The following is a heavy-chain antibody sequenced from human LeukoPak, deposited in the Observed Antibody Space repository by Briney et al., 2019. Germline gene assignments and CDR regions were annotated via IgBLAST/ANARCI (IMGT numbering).Heavy chain of an antibody. CDR3: AREWFLDY. CDR2: IYPGDSDT. Sequence: GESLKISCKGSGYSFSNHWIAWVRQMPGKGLEWMGIIYPGDSDTRYSPSFQGQATISADKSISTAYLQWSSLKASDTAMYYCAREWFLDYWGQGTLVTVSS. V-gene: IGHV5-51*01. J-gene: IGHJ4*02. D-gene: IGHD3-3*01. CDR1: GYSFSNHW.